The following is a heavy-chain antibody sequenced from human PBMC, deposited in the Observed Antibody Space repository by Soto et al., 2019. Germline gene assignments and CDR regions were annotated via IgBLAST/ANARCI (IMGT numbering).Heavy chain of an antibody. CDR2: ISSSSSYI. D-gene: IGHD3-10*01. CDR3: ARGSRYYGPAKVDP. V-gene: IGHV3-21*01. CDR1: GFTFSSYS. Sequence: GGSLRLSCAASGFTFSSYSMNWVRQAPGKGLEWVSSISSSSSYIYYADSVKGRFTISRDNAKNSLYLQMNSLRAEDTAVYYCARGSRYYGPAKVDPWGQGTLVTVSS. J-gene: IGHJ5*02.